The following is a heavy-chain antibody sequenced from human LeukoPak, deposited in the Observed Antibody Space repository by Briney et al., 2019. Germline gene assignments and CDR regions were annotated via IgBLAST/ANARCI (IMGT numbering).Heavy chain of an antibody. CDR1: GFTFSSYG. Sequence: SGGSLRLSCGASGFTFSSYGMHWVRQAPGKGLEWVAFIRYHGSNKYCADSVKGRFTISRDNSKNTLYLQMNSLRAEDTAVYYCARAGIPIYYYYMDVWGKGTTVTISS. J-gene: IGHJ6*03. D-gene: IGHD3-10*01. CDR2: IRYHGSNK. CDR3: ARAGIPIYYYYMDV. V-gene: IGHV3-30*02.